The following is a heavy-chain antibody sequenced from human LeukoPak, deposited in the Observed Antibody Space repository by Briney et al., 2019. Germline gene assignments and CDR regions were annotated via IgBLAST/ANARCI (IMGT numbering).Heavy chain of an antibody. CDR3: ARGQGGGLSGMLGGLFASYNTYYYMDV. Sequence: ASVKVSCKASGYTFTMYYIHWVRQAPGQGLEWMGMINPSDGATTYAQRFQGRVTMTRDMSTTTVYMDLRSLRSEDTAVYFCARGQGGGLSGMLGGLFASYNTYYYMDVWARGTTVTVSS. D-gene: IGHD3-10*02. CDR2: INPSDGAT. J-gene: IGHJ6*03. V-gene: IGHV1-46*01. CDR1: GYTFTMYY.